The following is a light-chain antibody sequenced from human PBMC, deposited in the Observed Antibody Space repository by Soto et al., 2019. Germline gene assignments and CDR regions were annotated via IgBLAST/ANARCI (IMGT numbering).Light chain of an antibody. CDR1: SSDVGSGNV. CDR3: CSHAGSDTYV. J-gene: IGLJ1*01. CDR2: EAF. V-gene: IGLV2-23*01. Sequence: QSALTQPASVSGSPGQSITISYTGTSSDVGSGNVVSWYQHYPGKAPQLMIYEAFQRPSGVSSRFSGSKSGNTASLTISGLQAEDEADYYCCSHAGSDTYVFGTGTKLTVL.